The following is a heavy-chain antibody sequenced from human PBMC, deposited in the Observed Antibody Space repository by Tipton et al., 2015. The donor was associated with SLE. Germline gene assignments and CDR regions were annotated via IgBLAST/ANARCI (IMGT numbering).Heavy chain of an antibody. CDR3: ARGSYRFDY. J-gene: IGHJ4*02. Sequence: TLSLTCTVSGGSLNSFSWSWIRQPPGKGLEWIGYIYYSGSTNYNPSLKSRVTISVDTSKNQFSLKLSSVTAADTAVYYCARGSYRFDYWGQGTLVTVPS. D-gene: IGHD3-16*02. V-gene: IGHV4-59*01. CDR2: IYYSGST. CDR1: GGSLNSFS.